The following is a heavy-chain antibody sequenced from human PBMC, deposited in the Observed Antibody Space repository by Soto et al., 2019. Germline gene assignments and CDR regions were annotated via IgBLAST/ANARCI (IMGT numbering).Heavy chain of an antibody. CDR2: IYATGTT. CDR3: VRDGTKTLRDWFDH. D-gene: IGHD1-1*01. CDR1: GCSISAFY. J-gene: IGHJ5*02. Sequence: PXVTLLLTRPVSGCSISAFYWSWIRKSAGKGLEWIGRIYATGTTDYNPSLKSRVMMSVDTSKRHFSLKLRSVTAADTAVYYCVRDGTKTLRDWFDHWRHGISVTVSS. V-gene: IGHV4-4*07.